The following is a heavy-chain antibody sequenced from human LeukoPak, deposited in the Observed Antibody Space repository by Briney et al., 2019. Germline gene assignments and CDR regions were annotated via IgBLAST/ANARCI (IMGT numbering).Heavy chain of an antibody. CDR2: ISYSGST. CDR1: GDSITISY. CDR3: ARGWTGTVAGWFDP. V-gene: IGHV4-59*01. Sequence: SETLSLTCTVSGDSITISYWSWIRRPPGKGLEWIGYISYSGSTSYNPSLKSRVTISIDTSKKQISLKLSSVTAADTAVYYCARGWTGTVAGWFDPRGQGTLVTVSS. J-gene: IGHJ5*02. D-gene: IGHD1-7*01.